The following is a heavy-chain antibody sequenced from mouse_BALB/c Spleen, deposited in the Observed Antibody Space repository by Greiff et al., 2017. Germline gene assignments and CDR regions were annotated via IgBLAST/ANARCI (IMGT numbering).Heavy chain of an antibody. CDR1: GYTFTSYT. D-gene: IGHD1-2*01. V-gene: IGHV1-5*01. CDR2: IYPGNSDT. CDR3: TRRVLRLHWYFDV. J-gene: IGHJ1*01. Sequence: EVQLVESGAELARPGASVKMSCKASGYTFTSYTMHWVKQRPGQGLEWIGAIYPGNSDTSYNQKFKGKAKLTAVTSTSTAYMELSSLTNEDSAVYYCTRRVLRLHWYFDVWGAGTTVTVSS.